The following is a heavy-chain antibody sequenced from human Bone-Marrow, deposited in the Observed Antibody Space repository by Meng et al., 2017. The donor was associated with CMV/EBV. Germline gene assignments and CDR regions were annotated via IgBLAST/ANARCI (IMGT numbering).Heavy chain of an antibody. J-gene: IGHJ6*04. D-gene: IGHD3-3*01. CDR3: AREGLWSGWTREYGMDV. CDR1: DGSISSYY. CDR2: IYYSGST. Sequence: GSLRLSCNVSDGSISSYYWSWIRQPPGKGLEGSGYIYYSGSTNYNPSLKSRVTISVDTSTNQFSLKLSSVTAADTAVYYCAREGLWSGWTREYGMDVWGKGTTVTVSS. V-gene: IGHV4-59*01.